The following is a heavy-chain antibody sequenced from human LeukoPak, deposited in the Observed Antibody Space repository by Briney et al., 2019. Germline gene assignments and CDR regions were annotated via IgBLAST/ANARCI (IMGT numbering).Heavy chain of an antibody. CDR1: GFTFSSYW. Sequence: PGGSLRLSXAASGFTFSSYWMSWVRQAPGKGLEWVANIKQDGSEKYYVDSVKGRFTISRDNAKNSLYLQMNSLRAEDTAVYYCASTIYDSSGYYWDYWGQGTLVTVSS. CDR2: IKQDGSEK. V-gene: IGHV3-7*01. CDR3: ASTIYDSSGYYWDY. J-gene: IGHJ4*02. D-gene: IGHD3-22*01.